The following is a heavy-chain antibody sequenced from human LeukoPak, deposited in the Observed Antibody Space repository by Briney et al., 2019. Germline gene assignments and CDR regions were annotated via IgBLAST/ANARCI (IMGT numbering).Heavy chain of an antibody. Sequence: VVSVKVSCKASGYTFAGYYIHWVRQAPGQGLEWMGWIYPNTGGTHYAQNFQGRVTMTSDTSITTAYMDLSTLISDDTAVYYCARGNGYRYFDYWGQGTLVTVSS. J-gene: IGHJ4*02. CDR2: IYPNTGGT. D-gene: IGHD5-24*01. CDR1: GYTFAGYY. CDR3: ARGNGYRYFDY. V-gene: IGHV1-2*02.